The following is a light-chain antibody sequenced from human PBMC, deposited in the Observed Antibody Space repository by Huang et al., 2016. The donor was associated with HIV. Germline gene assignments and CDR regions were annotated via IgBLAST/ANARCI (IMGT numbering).Light chain of an antibody. CDR2: GAS. CDR3: KQYHNWPYT. CDR1: QSVATN. Sequence: EIIMTQSPATLSLSPGEGASLSCRANQSVATNLAWYLHRPGQSPRILIFGASTRASGLPGRFSGSGSGTQFTLTVSGLQSEDFAVYYCKQYHNWPYTFGQGTKLEI. V-gene: IGKV3-15*01. J-gene: IGKJ2*01.